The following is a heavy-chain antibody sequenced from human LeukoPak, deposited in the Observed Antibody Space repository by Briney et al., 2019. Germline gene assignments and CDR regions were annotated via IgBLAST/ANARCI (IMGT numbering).Heavy chain of an antibody. V-gene: IGHV3-21*01. J-gene: IGHJ4*02. CDR2: ISSSGSYI. CDR3: ARDEPFDTAPGDNQDY. CDR1: GFTFSSYS. Sequence: GRSLRLSCAASGFTFSSYSMNWVRQAPGKGLEWVSSISSSGSYIYYAESVKGRFTISRDNAKNSVYLQMNSLRAEDTAVYYCARDEPFDTAPGDNQDYWGQGTLVTVSS. D-gene: IGHD3-16*01.